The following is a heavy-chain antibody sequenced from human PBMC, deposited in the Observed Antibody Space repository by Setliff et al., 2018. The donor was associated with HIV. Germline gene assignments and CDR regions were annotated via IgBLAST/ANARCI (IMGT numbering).Heavy chain of an antibody. D-gene: IGHD5-12*01. Sequence: SVKVSCKASGGSFSTNAVSWVRQAPGQGLEWMGIVTPIGGGTNYAQKFQDRVTITADESTTTVYMEVRSLKSEDTALYYCARGPLYGYDRGYFDYGGQGTLVTVSS. J-gene: IGHJ4*02. CDR2: VTPIGGGT. CDR3: ARGPLYGYDRGYFDY. CDR1: GGSFSTNA. V-gene: IGHV1-69*11.